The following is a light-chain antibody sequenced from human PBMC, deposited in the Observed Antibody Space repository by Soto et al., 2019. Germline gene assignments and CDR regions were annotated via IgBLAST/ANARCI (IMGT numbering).Light chain of an antibody. V-gene: IGKV3-11*01. Sequence: EIVLTQSRATLSLSPGERATLSCRTSQSVSKYLAWYQQKPGQAPRHLIHDASNRATGIPARFSGSGSGTDFTLTISSLEPEDFGVYYCQQRSNWPQITFGGGTKVEIK. J-gene: IGKJ4*01. CDR2: DAS. CDR1: QSVSKY. CDR3: QQRSNWPQIT.